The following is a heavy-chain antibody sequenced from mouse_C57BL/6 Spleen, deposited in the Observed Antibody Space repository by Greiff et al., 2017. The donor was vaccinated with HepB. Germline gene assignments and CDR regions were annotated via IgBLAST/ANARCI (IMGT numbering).Heavy chain of an antibody. V-gene: IGHV14-1*01. J-gene: IGHJ4*01. Sequence: VQLKQSGAELVRPGASVKLSCTASGFNIKDYYMHWVKQRPEQGLEWIGRIDPEDGDTEYAPKFQGKATMTADTSSNTAYLQLSSLTSEDTAVYYCTTGGKRDYYAMDYWGQGTSVTVSS. D-gene: IGHD1-1*01. CDR3: TTGGKRDYYAMDY. CDR1: GFNIKDYY. CDR2: IDPEDGDT.